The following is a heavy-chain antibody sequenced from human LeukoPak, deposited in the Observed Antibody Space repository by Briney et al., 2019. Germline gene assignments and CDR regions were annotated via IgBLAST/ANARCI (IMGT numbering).Heavy chain of an antibody. V-gene: IGHV1-46*01. D-gene: IGHD3-10*01. CDR3: ARDGYYASGSHLPGYYSYMDV. CDR1: GYTFTSYY. J-gene: IGHJ6*03. CDR2: INPSGGST. Sequence: VSVKVSCKASGYTFTSYYMHWVRQAPGQGLEWMGIINPSGGSTSYAQKFQGRVTMTRDTSTSTVYMELSSLRSEDTAVYYCARDGYYASGSHLPGYYSYMDVWGKGTTVTVSS.